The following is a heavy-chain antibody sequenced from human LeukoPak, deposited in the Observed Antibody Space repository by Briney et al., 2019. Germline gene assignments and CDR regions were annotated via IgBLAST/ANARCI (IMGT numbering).Heavy chain of an antibody. V-gene: IGHV4-34*01. D-gene: IGHD4-17*01. CDR1: GRSFSGYY. Sequence: PSETLSLTCAVYGRSFSGYYWSWIRQPPGKGLEWIGEINHSGSTNYNPSLKSRVTISVDTSKNQFSLKLSSVTAADTAVYYCARDGDFNPTVPFDIWGQGTMVTVSS. J-gene: IGHJ3*02. CDR2: INHSGST. CDR3: ARDGDFNPTVPFDI.